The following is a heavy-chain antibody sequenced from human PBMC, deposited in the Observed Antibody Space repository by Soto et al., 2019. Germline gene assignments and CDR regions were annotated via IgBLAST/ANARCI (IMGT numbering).Heavy chain of an antibody. V-gene: IGHV1-69*01. CDR3: ARDRDDYGSGNYYNRSDF. J-gene: IGHJ4*02. Sequence: QVQLVQSGAEVKKPGSSVKVSCKASGGIFSTYAISWLRQAPGQGLEWRGGIIPIFGTPNYAQKFQGRVTITADESTSTAYMELSRLRSEDTAVYYCARDRDDYGSGNYYNRSDFWGQGTLVTVSS. D-gene: IGHD3-10*01. CDR2: IIPIFGTP. CDR1: GGIFSTYA.